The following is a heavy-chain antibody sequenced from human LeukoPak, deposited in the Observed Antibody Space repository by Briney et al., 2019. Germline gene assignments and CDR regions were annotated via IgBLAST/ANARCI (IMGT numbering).Heavy chain of an antibody. D-gene: IGHD6-13*01. CDR2: IYTSGST. V-gene: IGHV4-4*07. Sequence: SETLSLTCTVSGGSISSYYWSWIRQPAGKGLEWIGRIYTSGSTNYNPSLKSRVTMSVDTSKNQFSLKLSSVTAADTAVYYCARSGGAAGTVYYYYMDVWGKGTTVTISS. CDR3: ARSGGAAGTVYYYYMDV. CDR1: GGSISSYY. J-gene: IGHJ6*03.